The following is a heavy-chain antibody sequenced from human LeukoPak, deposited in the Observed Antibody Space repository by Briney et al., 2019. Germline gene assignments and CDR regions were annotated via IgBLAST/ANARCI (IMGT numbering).Heavy chain of an antibody. D-gene: IGHD1-14*01. V-gene: IGHV4-34*01. CDR1: GGSFSGYY. J-gene: IGHJ4*02. Sequence: PSETLSLTCAVYGGSFSGYYWSWIRQPPGKGLEWIGEINHSGSTNYNPSLKSRVTISVDTSKNQFSLKLSSVTAADTAVYYCARGISTWTGYYFDYWGQGTLVTVSS. CDR3: ARGISTWTGYYFDY. CDR2: INHSGST.